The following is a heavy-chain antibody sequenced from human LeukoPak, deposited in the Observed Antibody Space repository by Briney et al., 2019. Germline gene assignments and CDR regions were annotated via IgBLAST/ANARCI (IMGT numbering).Heavy chain of an antibody. V-gene: IGHV3-23*01. CDR3: AKEIRPNDH. J-gene: IGHJ4*02. Sequence: GGSLRLPCAASGFTFSSHAMTWVRQAPGKGLQWVSSISINADDTHYADSVKGRFTISRDNSKKTLFLQINSLRVDDTAIYYCAKEIRPNDHWGQGTLVIVSS. D-gene: IGHD3-16*01. CDR2: ISINADDT. CDR1: GFTFSSHA.